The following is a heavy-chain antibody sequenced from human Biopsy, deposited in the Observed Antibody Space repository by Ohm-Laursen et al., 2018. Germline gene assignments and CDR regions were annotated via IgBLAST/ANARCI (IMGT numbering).Heavy chain of an antibody. J-gene: IGHJ5*02. CDR1: GGSFSGYY. D-gene: IGHD3-10*01. CDR2: INDSGRT. V-gene: IGHV4-34*01. CDR3: ARGTNYYGSGRNRHWFDP. Sequence: SDTLSLTCGVYGGSFSGYYCSWIRQPPGKGLEWIGEINDSGRTNYNPSLRSRVTFSVDTSKNQFSLKLSSVTAADTAVYYCARGTNYYGSGRNRHWFDPWGQGTRVTVSS.